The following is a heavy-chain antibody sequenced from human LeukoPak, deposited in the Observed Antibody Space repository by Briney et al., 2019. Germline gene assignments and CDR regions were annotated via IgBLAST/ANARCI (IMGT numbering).Heavy chain of an antibody. Sequence: SETLSLTCTVSGGSISSGGYYWSWIRQPPGRGLEWIGYIYHSGSTYYNPSLKSRVTISVDRSKNQFSLKLSSVTAADTAVYYCARSRAVAALYLFDYWGQGTLVTVSS. CDR2: IYHSGST. CDR1: GGSISSGGYY. J-gene: IGHJ4*02. V-gene: IGHV4-30-2*02. CDR3: ARSRAVAALYLFDY. D-gene: IGHD6-19*01.